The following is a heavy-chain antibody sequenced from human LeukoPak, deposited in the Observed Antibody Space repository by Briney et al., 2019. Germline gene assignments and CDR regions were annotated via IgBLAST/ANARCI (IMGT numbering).Heavy chain of an antibody. CDR3: ARVWGQLVDF. V-gene: IGHV3-21*01. D-gene: IGHD6-13*01. J-gene: IGHJ4*02. Sequence: GGALRLSCAASGFTFSSYTMNWVRQAPGKGREWVSSITSSSSYTYYADSVKGRFTISRDNAKNSLYLQMHSLRAEDTAVYYCARVWGQLVDFWGQGTLLTVSS. CDR1: GFTFSSYT. CDR2: ITSSSSYT.